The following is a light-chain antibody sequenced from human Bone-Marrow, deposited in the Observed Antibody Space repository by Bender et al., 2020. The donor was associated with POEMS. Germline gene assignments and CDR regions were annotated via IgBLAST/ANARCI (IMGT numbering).Light chain of an antibody. CDR2: DVS. V-gene: IGLV2-14*01. CDR1: SSDVGAYNY. Sequence: QSALTQPASVSGSPGQSITISCTGTSSDVGAYNYVSWFQQHPGKAPKVMISDVSNRPSGVSNRFSGSKSGNTASLTISGLQAEDEADYYCSSYSRSSTWVFGGGTKLTVL. J-gene: IGLJ3*02. CDR3: SSYSRSSTWV.